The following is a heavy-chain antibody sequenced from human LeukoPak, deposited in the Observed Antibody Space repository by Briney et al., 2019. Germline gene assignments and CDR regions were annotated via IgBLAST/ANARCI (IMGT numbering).Heavy chain of an antibody. J-gene: IGHJ5*02. CDR2: IGAGGTFT. CDR1: GFTFSSYA. Sequence: PGGSLRLSCTASGFTFSSYAMNWVRQAPGKGLEWVSGIGAGGTFTYYADSVKGRFTIFRDNSRNTLYLQMNSLGVEDTAVYYCARVDYSNWFDPWGPGNLVTVSS. CDR3: ARVDYSNWFDP. V-gene: IGHV3-23*01. D-gene: IGHD5-12*01.